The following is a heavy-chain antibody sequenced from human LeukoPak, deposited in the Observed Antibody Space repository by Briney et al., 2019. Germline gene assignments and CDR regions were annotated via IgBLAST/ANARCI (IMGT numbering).Heavy chain of an antibody. V-gene: IGHV4-59*12. Sequence: SETLSLTCTVSGGSISNYYWSWIRQPPGKGLEWIGYIYNSGSTNYNPSLKSRVTISVDTSKNQFSLKLSSVTAADTAVYYCARAFGNNYYFDYWGQGTLVTVSS. J-gene: IGHJ4*02. CDR3: ARAFGNNYYFDY. CDR1: GGSISNYY. CDR2: IYNSGST. D-gene: IGHD1-1*01.